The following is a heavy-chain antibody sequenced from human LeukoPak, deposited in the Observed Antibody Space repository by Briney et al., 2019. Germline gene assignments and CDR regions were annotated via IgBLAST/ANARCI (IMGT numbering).Heavy chain of an antibody. CDR1: GFTFSTYW. CDR3: AREADTVVTPDY. Sequence: GGSLRLSCAASGFTFSTYWVHWVRQAPGKGLIWVSRTSADGTSTLYADSVKGRFTISRDNAKNTLYLQMNSLRAEDTAVYYCAREADTVVTPDYWGQGTLVTVSS. D-gene: IGHD4-23*01. CDR2: TSADGTST. J-gene: IGHJ4*02. V-gene: IGHV3-74*01.